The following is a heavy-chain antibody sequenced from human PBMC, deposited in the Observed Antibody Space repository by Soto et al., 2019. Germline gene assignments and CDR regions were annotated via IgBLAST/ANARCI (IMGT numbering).Heavy chain of an antibody. CDR3: AKERALVVPDTIKYFGMDF. CDR2: ISWDGNST. Sequence: PGGSLRLSCAASGFTFDDYTLHWVRQDPGKGLEWVSLISWDGNSTYYADSVKGRFTISRDNSKNSLYLQMNSLRSEDTALYYCAKERALVVPDTIKYFGMDFWGKGTTVPVSS. CDR1: GFTFDDYT. J-gene: IGHJ6*04. D-gene: IGHD2-2*01. V-gene: IGHV3-43*01.